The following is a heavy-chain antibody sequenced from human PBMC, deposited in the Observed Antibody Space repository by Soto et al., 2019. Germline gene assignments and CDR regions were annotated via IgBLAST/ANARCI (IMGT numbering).Heavy chain of an antibody. CDR3: VKSPDIVVVPAANQQWLVPTYFDY. V-gene: IGHV3-64D*06. CDR1: GFTFSSYA. J-gene: IGHJ4*02. Sequence: GGSLRLSCSAPGFTFSSYAMHWVRQAPGKGLEYVSAISSNGGSTYYADSVKGRFTISRDNSKNTLYLQMSSLRAEDTAVYYCVKSPDIVVVPAANQQWLVPTYFDYWGQGTPVTVSS. CDR2: ISSNGGST. D-gene: IGHD2-2*01.